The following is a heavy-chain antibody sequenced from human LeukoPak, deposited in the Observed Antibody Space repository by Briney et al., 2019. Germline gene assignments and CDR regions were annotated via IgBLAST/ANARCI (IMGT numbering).Heavy chain of an antibody. CDR2: IYYSGST. V-gene: IGHV4-59*01. D-gene: IGHD3-9*01. CDR1: GGSITNYY. J-gene: IGHJ4*02. Sequence: MPSETLSLTCTVSGGSITNYYWSWIRQPPGKGLEWIAYIYYSGSTNYNPSLKSRVTMSVDTSKNQFSLRLTSVTAADTAVYYCARVRYYDILTGYYGDGYFDYWGQGTLVTVSS. CDR3: ARVRYYDILTGYYGDGYFDY.